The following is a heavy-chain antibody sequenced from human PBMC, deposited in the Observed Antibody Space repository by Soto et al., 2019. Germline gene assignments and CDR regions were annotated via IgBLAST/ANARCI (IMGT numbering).Heavy chain of an antibody. CDR2: ISYDGSNK. CDR1: GFTFSRYA. J-gene: IGHJ6*02. D-gene: IGHD1-7*01. V-gene: IGHV3-30-3*01. CDR3: ARGLQLEVRDYYGMDV. Sequence: GGSLRLSCAASGFTFSRYAMHWVRQAPGKGLEWVAVISYDGSNKYYADSVKGRFTISRDNSKNTLYLQMNSLRAEDTAVYYCARGLQLEVRDYYGMDVWGQGTTVTVSS.